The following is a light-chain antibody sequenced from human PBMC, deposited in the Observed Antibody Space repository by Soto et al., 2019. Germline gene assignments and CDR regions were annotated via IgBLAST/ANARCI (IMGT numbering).Light chain of an antibody. Sequence: QSALTQPASVSGSPGQSITISCTGTSSDIGAYNFVSWYQQHPGKAPKLMLYDVNIRPSGVSNLFSGSKSGNTASLTISGLQAEHEADYYCTSWTTSTTMIFGGGTKLTVL. V-gene: IGLV2-14*03. CDR1: SSDIGAYNF. J-gene: IGLJ2*01. CDR3: TSWTTSTTMI. CDR2: DVN.